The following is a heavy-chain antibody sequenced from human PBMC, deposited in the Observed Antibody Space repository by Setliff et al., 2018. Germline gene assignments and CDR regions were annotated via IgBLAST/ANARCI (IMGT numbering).Heavy chain of an antibody. CDR3: ARGGMAAANRKGVFEY. D-gene: IGHD6-13*01. J-gene: IGHJ4*02. Sequence: SVKVSCKASGDTFNTYTLPWVRQAPGQGLEWMGGIIPLLETVKYAQKFQGRLTITADKSTSTGYMEVNILRSGDTAVYYCARGGMAAANRKGVFEYWGQGTLVTVSS. CDR2: IIPLLETV. V-gene: IGHV1-69*06. CDR1: GDTFNTYT.